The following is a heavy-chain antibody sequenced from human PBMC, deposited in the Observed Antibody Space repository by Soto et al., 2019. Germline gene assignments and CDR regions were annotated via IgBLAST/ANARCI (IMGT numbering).Heavy chain of an antibody. CDR1: GFTFSSYW. J-gene: IGHJ4*02. D-gene: IGHD6-13*01. CDR2: IKQDGSEK. V-gene: IGHV3-7*02. Sequence: GGSLRLSCAASGFTFSSYWMSWVRQAPGKGLEWVANIKQDGSEKYYVDSVKGRFTISRDNAKNSLYLQMNSLRAEDTAVYYCARGIAAAGPKLDYWGQGTLVTVSS. CDR3: ARGIAAAGPKLDY.